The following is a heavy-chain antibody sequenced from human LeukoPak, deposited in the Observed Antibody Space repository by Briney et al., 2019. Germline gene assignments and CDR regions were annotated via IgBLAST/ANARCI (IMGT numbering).Heavy chain of an antibody. V-gene: IGHV4-39*07. CDR2: IYYSGST. Sequence: PSETLSLTCTVSGGSISSSSYYWGWIRQPPGKGLEWIGSIYYSGSTYYNPSLKGRVAISVDTSKNQFSLKLSSVTAADTAVYYCARVSSSCGGDCYGVAFDYWGQGTLVTVSS. CDR1: GGSISSSSYY. D-gene: IGHD2-21*02. J-gene: IGHJ4*02. CDR3: ARVSSSCGGDCYGVAFDY.